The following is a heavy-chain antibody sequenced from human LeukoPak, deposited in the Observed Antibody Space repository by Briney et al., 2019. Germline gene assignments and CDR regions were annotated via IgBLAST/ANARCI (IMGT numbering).Heavy chain of an antibody. V-gene: IGHV1-2*02. CDR3: ARVRDRITMVRGVIMLDY. D-gene: IGHD3-10*01. CDR1: GYTFTGYY. Sequence: ASVKVSCKASGYTFTGYYMHWVRQAPGQGLEWMGWINPNSGGTNYAQKFQGRVTMTRDTSISTAYMELGRLRSDDTAVYYCARVRDRITMVRGVIMLDYWGQGTLVTVSS. CDR2: INPNSGGT. J-gene: IGHJ4*02.